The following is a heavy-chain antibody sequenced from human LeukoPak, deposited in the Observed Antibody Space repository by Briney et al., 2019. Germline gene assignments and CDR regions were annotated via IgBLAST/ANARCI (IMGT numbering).Heavy chain of an antibody. CDR3: ARSGAGGAFDM. CDR1: GFPFSSYW. V-gene: IGHV3-74*01. CDR2: IYNDGSRT. J-gene: IGHJ3*02. D-gene: IGHD3-10*01. Sequence: PGGSLRLSCAASGFPFSSYWMHWVRQAPGKGLLWVSRIYNDGSRTTYADSVKGRFTISGDNAKNTLFLQMNSLTAEDTAVYYCARSGAGGAFDMWGRGTMVTVPS.